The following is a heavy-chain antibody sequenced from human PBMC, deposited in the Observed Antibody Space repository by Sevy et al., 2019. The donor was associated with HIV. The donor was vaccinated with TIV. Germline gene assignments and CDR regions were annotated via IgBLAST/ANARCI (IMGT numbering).Heavy chain of an antibody. D-gene: IGHD3-22*01. CDR1: GFTFSSYA. CDR2: ISGSGGST. V-gene: IGHV3-23*01. J-gene: IGHJ6*02. Sequence: GGSLRLSCAASGFTFSSYAMSWVRQAPGKGLEWVSAISGSGGSTYYADSVKGRFTISRDNSKNTLYLQMNSLRAEDTAVYYCAKEPVVARYYYYGMDVWGQGTTVTVSS. CDR3: AKEPVVARYYYYGMDV.